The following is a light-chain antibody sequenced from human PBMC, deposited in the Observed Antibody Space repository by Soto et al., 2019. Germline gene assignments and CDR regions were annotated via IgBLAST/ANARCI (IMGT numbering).Light chain of an antibody. CDR1: QSVRSSY. CDR2: GAS. V-gene: IGKV3-20*01. Sequence: EIVLTQSPCTLSLSPGERATLSCSASQSVRSSYLAWYQQKPGQAPRLLMYGASTRDTGIPDRFSGSGSGTDFTLTISRLEPEDCAVYYCQQYGASPLTFGGGTKVEIK. CDR3: QQYGASPLT. J-gene: IGKJ4*01.